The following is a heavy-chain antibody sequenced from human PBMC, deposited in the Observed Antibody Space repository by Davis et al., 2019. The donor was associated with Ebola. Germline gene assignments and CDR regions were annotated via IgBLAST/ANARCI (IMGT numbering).Heavy chain of an antibody. J-gene: IGHJ4*02. CDR1: GFSFGTYG. V-gene: IGHV3-30*18. Sequence: GESLKISCTAFGFSFGTYGMHWVRQAPGKRLVWVLYFSYDCIHTSSIDSVKGRFTISRDNSKNTLYLQMNSLRVEDTAVYFCAKESCPNSGPYCTYFDVWGQGTQVTVSS. D-gene: IGHD3-10*01. CDR3: AKESCPNSGPYCTYFDV. CDR2: FSYDCIHT.